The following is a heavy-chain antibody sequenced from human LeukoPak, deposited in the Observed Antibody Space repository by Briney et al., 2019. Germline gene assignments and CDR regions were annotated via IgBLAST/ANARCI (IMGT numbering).Heavy chain of an antibody. CDR2: ISNSGST. CDR3: ARYYYESSGYWVFDY. CDR1: GGSISSYY. V-gene: IGHV4-59*01. J-gene: IGHJ4*02. D-gene: IGHD3-22*01. Sequence: MASETLSLTCTVSGGSISSYYWSWIRQPPGKELEWIGYISNSGSTNYNPSLKSRVTISVDTSKNQFSLKLSSATAADTAVYYCARYYYESSGYWVFDYWGQGTLVTVSS.